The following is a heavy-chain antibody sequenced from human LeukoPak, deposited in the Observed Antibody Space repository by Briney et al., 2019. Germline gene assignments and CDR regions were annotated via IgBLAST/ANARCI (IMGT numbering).Heavy chain of an antibody. V-gene: IGHV3-23*01. CDR3: AKYSTVTKRWGPPDY. CDR1: GFTFSSYA. Sequence: GGSLRLSCAASGFTFSSYAMSWIRQAPGKGLEWVSAISGSGGSTYYADSVKGRFTISRDNSKNTLYLQMNSLRAEDTAVYYCAKYSTVTKRWGPPDYWGQGTLVTVSS. CDR2: ISGSGGST. J-gene: IGHJ4*02. D-gene: IGHD4-17*01.